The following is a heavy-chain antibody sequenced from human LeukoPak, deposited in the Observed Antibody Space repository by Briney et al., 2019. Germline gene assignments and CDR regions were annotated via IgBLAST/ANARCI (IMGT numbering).Heavy chain of an antibody. CDR3: ARWNPFFGLNGFDI. V-gene: IGHV4-61*08. CDR1: GASISSGDYY. CDR2: IFESVTT. Sequence: SETLSLTCTVSGASISSGDYYWSWIRQPPGKGLEWIGYIFESVTTNYSPSLKSRVTMSVDTSMNQFSLKLSSVTAADTAVYYCARWNPFFGLNGFDIWGQGTMVTVSS. D-gene: IGHD1-1*01. J-gene: IGHJ3*02.